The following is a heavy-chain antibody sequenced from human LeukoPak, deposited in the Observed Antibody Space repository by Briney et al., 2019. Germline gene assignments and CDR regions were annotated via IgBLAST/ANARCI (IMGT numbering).Heavy chain of an antibody. D-gene: IGHD3-22*01. Sequence: ASVKVSCKASGYTFTGYYMHWVRQAPGQGLEWMGWINPNSGGTNYAQKFQGRVTMTRDTPIGTAYMELSRLRSDDTAVYYCARGPYYYDSSGLNRFDPWGQGTLVTVSS. CDR1: GYTFTGYY. CDR2: INPNSGGT. V-gene: IGHV1-2*02. CDR3: ARGPYYYDSSGLNRFDP. J-gene: IGHJ5*02.